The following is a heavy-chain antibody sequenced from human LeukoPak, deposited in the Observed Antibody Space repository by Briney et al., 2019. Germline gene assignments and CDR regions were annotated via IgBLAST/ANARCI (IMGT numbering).Heavy chain of an antibody. Sequence: PGGSLRLSCAASGFTFSSYAMSWVRQAPGKELEWVSAISGSGGTTYYADSVKGRFTISRDNSKNTLYLQMNSLRAEDTAVYYCAKDGGGRTKKNAFDIWGQGTMVTVSS. CDR1: GFTFSSYA. CDR2: ISGSGGTT. D-gene: IGHD1/OR15-1a*01. J-gene: IGHJ3*02. CDR3: AKDGGGRTKKNAFDI. V-gene: IGHV3-23*01.